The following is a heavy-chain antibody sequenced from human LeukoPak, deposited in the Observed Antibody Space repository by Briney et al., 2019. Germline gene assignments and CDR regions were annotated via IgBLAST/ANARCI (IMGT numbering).Heavy chain of an antibody. CDR1: GFNLSNAW. CDR3: TTARPLPHCSSTSCYFSIAFDI. J-gene: IGHJ3*02. V-gene: IGHV3-15*01. CDR2: IKSKTDGGPT. Sequence: GSLILYCAASGFNLSNAWMSWVRQAPGKGLEWDGRIKSKTDGGPTDYPAPVKGRFTISRDDSKNTLYLQMNSLKTEDTAVYYCTTARPLPHCSSTSCYFSIAFDIWGQGTMVTVSS. D-gene: IGHD2-2*01.